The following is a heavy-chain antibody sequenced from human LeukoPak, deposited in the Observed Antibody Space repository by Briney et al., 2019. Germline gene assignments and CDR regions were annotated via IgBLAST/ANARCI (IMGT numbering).Heavy chain of an antibody. CDR2: FDPEAGET. V-gene: IGHV1-24*01. Sequence: GASVKVSCKVSGYTLTELSMHWVRQAPGKGLEWMGGFDPEAGETIYAQKFQGRVTMTEDTSTDTAYMELSSLRSEDTAVYYCVSRGPKSVLEYYYYYGMDVWGQGTTVTVSS. CDR1: GYTLTELS. J-gene: IGHJ6*02. CDR3: VSRGPKSVLEYYYYYGMDV. D-gene: IGHD3-3*01.